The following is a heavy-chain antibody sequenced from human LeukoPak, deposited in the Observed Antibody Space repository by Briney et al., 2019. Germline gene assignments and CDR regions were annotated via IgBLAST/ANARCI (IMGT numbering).Heavy chain of an antibody. CDR1: GYTFSDYG. V-gene: IGHV1-18*01. CDR3: ARDRSGYDYVDAFDI. D-gene: IGHD5-12*01. J-gene: IGHJ3*02. Sequence: ASVKVSCKASGYTFSDYGIAWVRQAPGQGLEWVGWISAYNGNTNYAQKLQGRVTMTTDTSTSTAYMELSRLRSDDTAVYYCARDRSGYDYVDAFDIWGQGTMVTVSS. CDR2: ISAYNGNT.